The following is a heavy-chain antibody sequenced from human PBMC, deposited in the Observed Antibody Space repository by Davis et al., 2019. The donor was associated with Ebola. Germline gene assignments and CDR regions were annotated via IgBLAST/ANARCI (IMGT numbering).Heavy chain of an antibody. Sequence: GSLRLSCTVSGGSTSSHYWSWIRQPPGKGLEWIGYIYYSGSTNYNPSLKSRVTISVDTSKNQFSLKLSSVTAADTTVYYCARHVVCSSTSCLDYYSMDVWGQGTTVTVSS. CDR1: GGSTSSHY. CDR3: ARHVVCSSTSCLDYYSMDV. V-gene: IGHV4-59*08. CDR2: IYYSGST. D-gene: IGHD2-2*01. J-gene: IGHJ6*02.